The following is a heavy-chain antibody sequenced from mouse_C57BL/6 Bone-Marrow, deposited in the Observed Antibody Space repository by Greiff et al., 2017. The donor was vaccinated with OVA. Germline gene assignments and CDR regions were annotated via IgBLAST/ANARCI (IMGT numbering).Heavy chain of an antibody. CDR1: GYNFTSYW. D-gene: IGHD2-1*01. Sequence: VQLQQPGAELVRPGTSVKLSCKASGYNFTSYWMHWVKQRPGQGLEWIGVIDPSDSYTNYNQKFKGKATLTVDTSSSTAYMQLSSLTSEDSAVYYCARGGNYWVAYWGQGTLVTVSA. CDR3: ARGGNYWVAY. V-gene: IGHV1-59*01. J-gene: IGHJ3*01. CDR2: IDPSDSYT.